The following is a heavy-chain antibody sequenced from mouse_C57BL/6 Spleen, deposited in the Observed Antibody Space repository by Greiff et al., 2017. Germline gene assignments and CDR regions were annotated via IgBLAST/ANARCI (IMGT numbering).Heavy chain of an antibody. CDR1: GFTFSSYA. Sequence: EVKVVESGGGLVKPGGSLKLSCAASGFTFSSYALSWVRQTPEKRLEWVATISDGGSYTYYPDNVKGRFTIARDNAKNNLYLQMGHLKSEDTAMXYCARDGAWFAYWGQGTLVTVSA. CDR3: ARDGAWFAY. V-gene: IGHV5-4*01. CDR2: ISDGGSYT. J-gene: IGHJ3*01.